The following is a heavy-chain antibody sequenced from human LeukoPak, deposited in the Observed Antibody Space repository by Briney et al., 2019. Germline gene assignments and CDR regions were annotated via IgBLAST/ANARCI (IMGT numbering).Heavy chain of an antibody. CDR1: GGSIGSGGYS. V-gene: IGHV4-30-2*01. CDR3: ARAAVTTFYPYYFDY. D-gene: IGHD4-17*01. J-gene: IGHJ4*02. CDR2: IYHSGST. Sequence: SETLSLTCAVSGGSIGSGGYSWSWIRQPPGKGLEWIGYIYHSGSTYYNPSLKSRVTISVDRSKNQFSLKLSSVTAADTAVYYCARAAVTTFYPYYFDYWGQGTLVTVSS.